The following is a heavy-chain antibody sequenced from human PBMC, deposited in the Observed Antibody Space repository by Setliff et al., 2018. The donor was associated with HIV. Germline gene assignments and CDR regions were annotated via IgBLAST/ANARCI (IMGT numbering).Heavy chain of an antibody. V-gene: IGHV4-4*09. J-gene: IGHJ4*02. Sequence: PSETLSLTCFVSGVSISGHFWGWIRQPPGKGLEWIGYIYTRGTTEYNPSLDIGVTISVDTARDQFSLNLRSVNAADTALYFCARLIHTGLLYFDYWGLGMLVTVSS. CDR2: IYTRGTT. CDR3: ARLIHTGLLYFDY. CDR1: GVSISGHF. D-gene: IGHD2-8*02.